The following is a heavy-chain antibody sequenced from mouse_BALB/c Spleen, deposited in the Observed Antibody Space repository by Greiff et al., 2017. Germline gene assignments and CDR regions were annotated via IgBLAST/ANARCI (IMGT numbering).Heavy chain of an antibody. CDR3: ARWYYDYDDYYAMDY. Sequence: VQLQESAAELVRPGASVKMSCTASGYTFTSYTMHWVKQWPGQGLEWIGYINPSSGYTEYTQKFKDKTTLTADKSSSTAYMQLSSLTSEDSAVYYCARWYYDYDDYYAMDYWGQGTSVTVSS. CDR2: INPSSGYT. D-gene: IGHD2-4*01. V-gene: IGHV1-4*02. CDR1: GYTFTSYT. J-gene: IGHJ4*01.